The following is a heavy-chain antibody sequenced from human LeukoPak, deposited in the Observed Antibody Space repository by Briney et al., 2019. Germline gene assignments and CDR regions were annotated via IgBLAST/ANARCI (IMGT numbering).Heavy chain of an antibody. CDR1: GGSISSYY. J-gene: IGHJ6*02. D-gene: IGHD5-24*01. CDR2: IYYSGST. CDR3: ARLSRDGYNWVYYYYGMDV. V-gene: IGHV4-59*01. Sequence: PSETLSLTCTVSGGSISSYYWSWIRQPPGKGLEWIGYIYYSGSTSYNPSLKSRVTISVDTSKSQFSLKLSSVTAADTAVYYCARLSRDGYNWVYYYYGMDVWGQGTTVTVSS.